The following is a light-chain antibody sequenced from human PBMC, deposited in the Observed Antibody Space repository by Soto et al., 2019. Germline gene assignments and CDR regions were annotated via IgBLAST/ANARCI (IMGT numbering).Light chain of an antibody. Sequence: DIVMTQSPDSLAVSLGERATINCKSSQSISHSSNNKNKLAWYQQKPGQPPKLLISWASIRESGVPDRFSGSGYGTYSTLTISSLQAEDVALYFCHQYYDTAWAFGQGTKVEIK. V-gene: IGKV4-1*01. J-gene: IGKJ1*01. CDR2: WAS. CDR1: QSISHSSNNKNK. CDR3: HQYYDTAWA.